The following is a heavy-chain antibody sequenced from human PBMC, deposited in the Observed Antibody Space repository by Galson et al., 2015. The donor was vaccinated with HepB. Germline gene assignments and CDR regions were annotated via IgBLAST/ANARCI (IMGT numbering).Heavy chain of an antibody. CDR3: ARDQRLGELWLKSDAFDI. J-gene: IGHJ3*02. Sequence: CAISGDSVSSNRAAWTWIRQSPSRGLEWLGRTYYRSNWYNDYAVFVKSRITINPDTSKNQFSLHLNSVTPDDTAVYYRARDQRLGELWLKSDAFDIWGQGTAVIVSA. D-gene: IGHD3-16*01. CDR1: GDSVSSNRAA. CDR2: TYYRSNWYN. V-gene: IGHV6-1*01.